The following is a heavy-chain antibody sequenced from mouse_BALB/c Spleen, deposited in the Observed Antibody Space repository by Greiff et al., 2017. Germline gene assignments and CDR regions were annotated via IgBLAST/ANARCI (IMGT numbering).Heavy chain of an antibody. D-gene: IGHD1-1*01. V-gene: IGHV3-8*02. Sequence: EVMLVESGPSLVKPSQTLSLTCSVTGDSITSGYWNWIRKFPGNKLEYMGYISYSGSTYYNPSLKSRISITRDTSKNQYYLQLNSVTTEDTATYYGARWYYYGSSYGGGAMDYWGQGTSVTVSS. CDR2: ISYSGST. J-gene: IGHJ4*01. CDR3: ARWYYYGSSYGGGAMDY. CDR1: GDSITSGY.